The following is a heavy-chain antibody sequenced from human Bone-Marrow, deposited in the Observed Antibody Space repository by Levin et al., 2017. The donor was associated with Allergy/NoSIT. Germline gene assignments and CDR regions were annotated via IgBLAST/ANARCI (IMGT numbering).Heavy chain of an antibody. CDR3: ARNVTWGSRGY. Sequence: GGSLRLSCAVSGLNVGNNYMSWVRQAPGKGPEWISNIYSGGGTQYADSVKGRFTISRDNSKNTVYLQMNNLRTEDTAVYYCARNVTWGSRGYWGQGTLVTVSS. CDR2: IYSGGGT. CDR1: GLNVGNNY. J-gene: IGHJ4*02. V-gene: IGHV3-53*01. D-gene: IGHD7-27*01.